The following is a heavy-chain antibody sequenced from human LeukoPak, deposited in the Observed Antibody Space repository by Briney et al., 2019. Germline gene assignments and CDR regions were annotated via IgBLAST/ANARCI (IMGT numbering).Heavy chain of an antibody. CDR2: TSYDESNK. CDR1: GFAFCAFA. V-gene: IGHV3-30-3*01. CDR3: ARDLPPLDY. Sequence: PGGSLRLSCAASGFAFCAFAMHWVRQAPGKGLEWVALTSYDESNKRYADSVKGRYTISRDNSKNTLYLQMNSLRVEDTAIYYCARDLPPLDYWGQGTLVTVSS. J-gene: IGHJ4*02.